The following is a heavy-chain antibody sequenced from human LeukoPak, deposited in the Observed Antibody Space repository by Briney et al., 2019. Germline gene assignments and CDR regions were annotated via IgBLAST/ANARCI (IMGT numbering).Heavy chain of an antibody. D-gene: IGHD6-19*01. J-gene: IGHJ4*02. V-gene: IGHV3-15*01. CDR1: GLTFSNAW. Sequence: GGSLRLSCAASGLTFSNAWMTWVRQAPGKGLEWVGRIKSNTDGGTTDYAAPVKGRFTISRDDSKDTLYLQMNSLKTEDTALYYCTTYSNGWYAYWGQGTLVTVSS. CDR2: IKSNTDGGTT. CDR3: TTYSNGWYAY.